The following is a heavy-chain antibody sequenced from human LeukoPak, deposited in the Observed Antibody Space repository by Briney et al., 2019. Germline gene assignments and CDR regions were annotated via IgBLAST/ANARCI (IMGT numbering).Heavy chain of an antibody. Sequence: PGGSLRLSCAASGFTFSSYSMNWVRQAPGKGLEWVSYISSSSNTIYYAGSVKGRFTISRDNAKNSLYLQMNSLRAEDTAVYYCARDLGSSVTEWLLEDYWGQGTLVTVSS. CDR2: ISSSSNTI. CDR1: GFTFSSYS. V-gene: IGHV3-48*01. J-gene: IGHJ4*02. D-gene: IGHD3-3*01. CDR3: ARDLGSSVTEWLLEDY.